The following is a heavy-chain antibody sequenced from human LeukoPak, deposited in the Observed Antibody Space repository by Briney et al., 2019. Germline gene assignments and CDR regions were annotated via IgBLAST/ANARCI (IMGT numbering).Heavy chain of an antibody. J-gene: IGHJ4*02. CDR2: ISSDGSDK. CDR1: GFTFSRFP. V-gene: IGHV3-30-3*01. CDR3: ARDYPADH. Sequence: GRSLRLFCAASGFTFSRFPMHWVRQAPGKGLEWVALISSDGSDKKYADSVKGRFTMSRDNSMNTLYLQMHSLRVEDTAVYYCARDYPADHWGQGTLVTVSS.